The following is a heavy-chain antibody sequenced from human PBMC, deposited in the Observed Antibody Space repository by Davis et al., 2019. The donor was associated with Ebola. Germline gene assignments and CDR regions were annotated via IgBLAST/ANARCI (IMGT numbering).Heavy chain of an antibody. D-gene: IGHD2-21*02. Sequence: GESLKISCAASGFTFSSYGMHWVRQAPGKGLEWVSYISSSGSTIYYADSVKGRFTISRDNAKNSLYLQMNSLRAEDTAVYYCARVRYCGGDCSRQYYYGMDVWGKGTTVTVSS. CDR3: ARVRYCGGDCSRQYYYGMDV. J-gene: IGHJ6*04. CDR1: GFTFSSYG. V-gene: IGHV3-48*04. CDR2: ISSSGSTI.